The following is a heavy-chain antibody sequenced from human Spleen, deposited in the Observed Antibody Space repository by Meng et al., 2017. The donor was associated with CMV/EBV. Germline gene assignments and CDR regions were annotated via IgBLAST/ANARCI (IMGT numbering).Heavy chain of an antibody. V-gene: IGHV4-61*01. D-gene: IGHD6-19*01. Sequence: SGGSVSSGSYYWSWIRQPPGKGLEWIGYIYYSGSTNYNPSLKSRVTISVDTSKNQFSLKLSSVTAADTAVYYCAREVKVSAGAAFDIWGQGTMVTVSS. CDR3: AREVKVSAGAAFDI. J-gene: IGHJ3*02. CDR2: IYYSGST. CDR1: GGSVSSGSYY.